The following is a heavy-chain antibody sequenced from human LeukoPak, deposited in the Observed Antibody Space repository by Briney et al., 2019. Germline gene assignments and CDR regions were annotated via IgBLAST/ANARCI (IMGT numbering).Heavy chain of an antibody. V-gene: IGHV1-18*01. Sequence: ASVKASCKASGYTFTSYGISWVRQAPGQGLEWMGWISAYNGNTNYAQKLQGRVTMTTDTSTSTAYMELRSLRSDDTAVYYCARIPNLGYCSSTSCYVDYYYYMDVWGKGTTVTVSS. CDR1: GYTFTSYG. CDR2: ISAYNGNT. J-gene: IGHJ6*03. D-gene: IGHD2-2*01. CDR3: ARIPNLGYCSSTSCYVDYYYYMDV.